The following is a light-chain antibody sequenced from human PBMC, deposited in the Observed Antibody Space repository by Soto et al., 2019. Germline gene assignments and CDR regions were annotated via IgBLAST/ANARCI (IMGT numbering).Light chain of an antibody. Sequence: QSALTQPPSASGSPGQSVTISCTGTSSDVGGYNYVSWYQQHPGKAPKIMIYEVNKRPSGVPHRFWGSKSGNTASLTISGLQAEDEAEYTCCSYAGTYSVLGTATHVTVL. V-gene: IGLV2-8*01. J-gene: IGLJ1*01. CDR1: SSDVGGYNY. CDR2: EVN. CDR3: CSYAGTYSV.